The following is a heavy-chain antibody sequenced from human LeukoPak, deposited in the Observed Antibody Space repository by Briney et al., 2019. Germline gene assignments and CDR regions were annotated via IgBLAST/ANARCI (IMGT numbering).Heavy chain of an antibody. CDR1: GGTFSSYA. Sequence: ASVKVSCKVSGGTFSSYAISWVRQAPGQGLEWMGGIIPIFGTANYAQKFQGRVTITTDESTSTAYMELSSLRSEDTAVYYCARGGGYYDFWSGYYQDYYYYYMDVWGKGTTVTVSS. D-gene: IGHD3-3*01. CDR3: ARGGGYYDFWSGYYQDYYYYYMDV. V-gene: IGHV1-69*05. J-gene: IGHJ6*03. CDR2: IIPIFGTA.